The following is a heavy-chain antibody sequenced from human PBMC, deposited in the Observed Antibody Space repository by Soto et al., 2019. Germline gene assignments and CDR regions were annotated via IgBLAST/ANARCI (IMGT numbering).Heavy chain of an antibody. D-gene: IGHD3-16*01. Sequence: GGSLRLSCAASGFTFSGFGMHWVRQAPGKGLEWVAIIWYDGSDKYYADSVKGRFTISRDNSKSTLYLQMNSLRAEDTAVYHCAFGNLSYYFDFWGQGTPVIVSS. CDR2: IWYDGSDK. V-gene: IGHV3-33*01. J-gene: IGHJ4*02. CDR3: AFGNLSYYFDF. CDR1: GFTFSGFG.